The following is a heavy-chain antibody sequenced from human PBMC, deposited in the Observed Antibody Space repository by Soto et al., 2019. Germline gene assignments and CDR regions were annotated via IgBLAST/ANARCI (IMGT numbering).Heavy chain of an antibody. D-gene: IGHD3-10*01. V-gene: IGHV3-30*03. Sequence: GGSLRLSCAASDFDFSSYGIHWVRQAPGKGLEWVAASSYDGRETFYADSARGRFTVSKEMSKNTAFLQMNALRHEDTAVYFCARDSGWPILNFDNWGQGTPVTVSS. CDR2: SSYDGRET. J-gene: IGHJ4*02. CDR1: DFDFSSYG. CDR3: ARDSGWPILNFDN.